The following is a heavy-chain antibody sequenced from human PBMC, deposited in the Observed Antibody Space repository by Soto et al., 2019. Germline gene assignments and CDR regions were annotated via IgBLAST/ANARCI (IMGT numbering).Heavy chain of an antibody. J-gene: IGHJ4*02. V-gene: IGHV3-15*01. CDR3: ATYGSGNSYPFDLGY. CDR2: IKSKFDGGTT. D-gene: IGHD3-10*01. Sequence: GGSLRLSCAASGFTFSNAWMSWVRQAPGKGLEWVGRIKSKFDGGTTDFAAPVKGRFTISRDDSKNTLYLQMNSLKTEDTAVYYCATYGSGNSYPFDLGYWGQGTLVTVSS. CDR1: GFTFSNAW.